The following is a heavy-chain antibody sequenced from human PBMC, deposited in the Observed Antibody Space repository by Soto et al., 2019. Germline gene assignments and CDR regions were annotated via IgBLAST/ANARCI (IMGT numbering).Heavy chain of an antibody. CDR2: INHSGST. CDR3: ARVTIAAAPSYYYYYMDV. J-gene: IGHJ6*03. Sequence: PSETLSLTCAVYGGSFSGYYWSWIRQPPGKGLEWIGEINHSGSTNYNPSLKSRVTISVDTSKNQFSLKLSSVTAADTAVYYCARVTIAAAPSYYYYYMDVWGKGTTVTVSS. CDR1: GGSFSGYY. D-gene: IGHD6-13*01. V-gene: IGHV4-34*01.